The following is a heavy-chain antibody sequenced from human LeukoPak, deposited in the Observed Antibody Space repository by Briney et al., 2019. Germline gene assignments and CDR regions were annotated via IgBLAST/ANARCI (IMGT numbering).Heavy chain of an antibody. J-gene: IGHJ6*04. Sequence: SETLSLTCTVSGGSISSGGYYWSWLRQHPGKGLEWIGYIYYSGSTYYNPSLKSRVTISVDTSKNQFSLKLSSVTAADTAVYYCARDRVAAAANPTYYYYYGMDVWGKGTTVTVSS. CDR3: ARDRVAAAANPTYYYYYGMDV. CDR2: IYYSGST. V-gene: IGHV4-31*03. D-gene: IGHD6-13*01. CDR1: GGSISSGGYY.